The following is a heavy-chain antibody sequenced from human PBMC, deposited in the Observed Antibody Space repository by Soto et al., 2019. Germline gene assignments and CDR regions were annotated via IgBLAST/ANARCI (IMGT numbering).Heavy chain of an antibody. CDR3: ATDLGSDGPVTTSGSFDY. V-gene: IGHV3-30-3*01. Sequence: GGSLRLSCAASGFTFSSYAMHWVRQAPGKGLEWVAVISYDGSNKYYADSVKGRFTISRDNSKNTLYLQMNSLRAEDTAVYYCATDLGSDGPVTTSGSFDYWGQGTLVTVSS. D-gene: IGHD4-17*01. CDR1: GFTFSSYA. CDR2: ISYDGSNK. J-gene: IGHJ4*02.